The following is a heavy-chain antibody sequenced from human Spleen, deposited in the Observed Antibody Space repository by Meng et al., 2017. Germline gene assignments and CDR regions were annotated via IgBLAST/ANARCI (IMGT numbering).Heavy chain of an antibody. V-gene: IGHV4-39*07. Sequence: SETLSLTCTVAGGSISSSSYYWGWIREPPGKGLEWIGIIYDSGSTYYNPSLKSRVTISVDTPKNQFSLTVTSVTAADTALYYCARLDTSGWYWVDPWGQGTLVTVSS. CDR2: IYDSGST. D-gene: IGHD6-19*01. CDR3: ARLDTSGWYWVDP. CDR1: GGSISSSSYY. J-gene: IGHJ5*02.